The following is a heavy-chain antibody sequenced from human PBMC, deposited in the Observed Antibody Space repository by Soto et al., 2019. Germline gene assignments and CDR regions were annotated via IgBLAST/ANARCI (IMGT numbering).Heavy chain of an antibody. CDR3: ARDRDSSSWYIDY. J-gene: IGHJ4*02. D-gene: IGHD6-13*01. Sequence: SVKVSCKASAGTFSSYTISGVLQAPGQGLEWMGRIIPILGIANYAQKFQGRVTITADKSTSTAYMELSSLRSEDTAVYYCARDRDSSSWYIDYWGQGTLVNVSS. CDR1: AGTFSSYT. V-gene: IGHV1-69*04. CDR2: IIPILGIA.